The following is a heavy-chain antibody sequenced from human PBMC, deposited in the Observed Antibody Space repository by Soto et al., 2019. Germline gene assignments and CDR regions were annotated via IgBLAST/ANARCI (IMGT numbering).Heavy chain of an antibody. V-gene: IGHV4-34*12. CDR1: GGSFSGYY. J-gene: IGHJ4*02. CDR2: IIYSGST. CDR3: ARSGYGGNSGLCHFDY. D-gene: IGHD2-21*02. Sequence: QVQLQQWGAGLLKPSETLSLTCAVYGGSFSGYYWSWIRQPPGKGLEWIGEIIYSGSTNYNPSLQRRVTISIDTSQNQFSLKLRSVTAADTAVYYCARSGYGGNSGLCHFDYWGQGTLVNVSS.